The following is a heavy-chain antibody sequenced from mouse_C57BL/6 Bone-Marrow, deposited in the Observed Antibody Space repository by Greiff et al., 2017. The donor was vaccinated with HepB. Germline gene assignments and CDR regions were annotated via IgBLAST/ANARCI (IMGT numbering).Heavy chain of an antibody. CDR1: GYTFTSYW. CDR2: IYPGSGST. Sequence: QVHVKQSGAELVKPGASVKMSCKASGYTFTSYWITWVKQRTGQGLEWIGDIYPGSGSTNYNEKFKSKATLTVDTSSSTAYMQLSSLTSEDSAVYYCARGPEGDYWGQGTTLTVSS. CDR3: ARGPEGDY. J-gene: IGHJ2*01. V-gene: IGHV1-55*01.